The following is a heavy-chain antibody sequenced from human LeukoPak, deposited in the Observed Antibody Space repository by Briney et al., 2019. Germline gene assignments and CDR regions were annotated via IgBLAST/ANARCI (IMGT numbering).Heavy chain of an antibody. CDR1: GFTFSVYG. CDR2: ISYDGSNA. D-gene: IGHD2-2*01. Sequence: GSLRLFCAASGFTFSVYGMQWVRQAPGKGLVWVAIISYDGSNAYYGDSVKGRFTISRDNSKNTVYLQMKSLRAEDTAVYYCAKSLLPIVVVPAAMADWGQGTLVTVSS. V-gene: IGHV3-30*18. CDR3: AKSLLPIVVVPAAMAD. J-gene: IGHJ4*02.